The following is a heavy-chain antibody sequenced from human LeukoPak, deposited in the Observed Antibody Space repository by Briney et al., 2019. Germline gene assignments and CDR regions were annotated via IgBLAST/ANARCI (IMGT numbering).Heavy chain of an antibody. CDR2: IYYSGST. CDR1: GGSIGSSSYY. Sequence: PSETLSLTCTVSGGSIGSSSYYWGWIRQPPGKGLEWIGYIYYSGSTNYNPSLKSRVTISLDTSKNQFSLKLSSVTAADTAVYYCARGDSTVTPKYFQYWGQGTLVTVSS. D-gene: IGHD4-23*01. J-gene: IGHJ1*01. CDR3: ARGDSTVTPKYFQY. V-gene: IGHV4-61*05.